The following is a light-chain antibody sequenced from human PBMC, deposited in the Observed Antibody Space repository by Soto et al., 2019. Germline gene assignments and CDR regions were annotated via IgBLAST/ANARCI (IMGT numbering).Light chain of an antibody. Sequence: HTVVTQEPAVSVSPGGTVRLTCGLRSAPLSTTYYPAWCQQAPGQPPRTLIYSTNTRSSGVPDRFSGSIRGNKAALTITGAQADDEAYYYCLLYMGKRLSFFGPGTKV. CDR2: STN. CDR3: LLYMGKRLSF. V-gene: IGLV8-61*01. J-gene: IGLJ1*01. CDR1: SAPLSTTYY.